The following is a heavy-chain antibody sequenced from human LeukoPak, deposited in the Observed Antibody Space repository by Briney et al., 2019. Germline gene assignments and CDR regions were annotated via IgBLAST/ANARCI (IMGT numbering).Heavy chain of an antibody. J-gene: IGHJ4*02. D-gene: IGHD6-13*01. V-gene: IGHV4-39*07. CDR2: IYYSGST. CDR3: AGSSSWYVLDY. CDR1: GGSISSSSYY. Sequence: SETLSLTCTVSGGSISSSSYYWGWIRQPPGKGLEWIGSIYYSGSTYYNPSLKSRVTISVDTSKNQFSLKLSSVTATDTAVYYCAGSSSWYVLDYWGQGTLVTVSS.